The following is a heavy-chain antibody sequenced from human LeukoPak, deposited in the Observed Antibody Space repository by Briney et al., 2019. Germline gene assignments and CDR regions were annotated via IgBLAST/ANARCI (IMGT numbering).Heavy chain of an antibody. J-gene: IGHJ4*02. D-gene: IGHD5-24*01. Sequence: GGSLRLSCAVSGLTFRSYWMSWVRQAPGKGLEWVANINQGGSEKYFVDSVKGRFTISRDNARNSLHLQMDTLRADDTAVYYCARERDGRFFDYWGQGTQVTVSS. V-gene: IGHV3-7*01. CDR3: ARERDGRFFDY. CDR1: GLTFRSYW. CDR2: INQGGSEK.